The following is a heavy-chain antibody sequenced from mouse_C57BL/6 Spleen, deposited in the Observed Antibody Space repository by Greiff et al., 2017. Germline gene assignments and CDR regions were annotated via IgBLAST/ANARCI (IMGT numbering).Heavy chain of an antibody. J-gene: IGHJ4*01. CDR2: IHPNSGRT. CDR1: GYTFTSYW. D-gene: IGHD2-3*01. CDR3: AREEGSPHGLYDGYYDAMEY. Sequence: VQLQQPGAELVKPGASVTLSCKSSGYTFTSYWMHWVKQRPGQGLEWIGMIHPNSGRTTYTEQFKSKAPLTVDKSSSTAYIQLSSLTSEASAVYYCAREEGSPHGLYDGYYDAMEYWGQGTSVTVSS. V-gene: IGHV1-64*01.